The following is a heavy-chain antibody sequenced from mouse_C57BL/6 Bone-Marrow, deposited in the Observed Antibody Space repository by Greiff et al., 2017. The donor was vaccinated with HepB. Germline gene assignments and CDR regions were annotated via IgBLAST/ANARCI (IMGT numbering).Heavy chain of an antibody. D-gene: IGHD2-3*01. CDR2: ISDGGSYT. V-gene: IGHV5-4*01. Sequence: EVQLVESGGGLVKPGGSLKLSCAASGFTFSSYAMSWVRQTPEKRLEWVATISDGGSYTYYPDNVKGRFTISRDNAKNNLYLQMSHLKSEDTAMYYCAREHGYYDYWGQGTTLTVSS. CDR3: AREHGYYDY. CDR1: GFTFSSYA. J-gene: IGHJ2*01.